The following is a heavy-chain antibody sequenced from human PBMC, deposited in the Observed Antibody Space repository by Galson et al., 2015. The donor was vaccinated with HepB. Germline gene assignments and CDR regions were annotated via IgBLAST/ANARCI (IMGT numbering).Heavy chain of an antibody. CDR3: AKVFPEKTDGWYRQARYYFDS. D-gene: IGHD6-19*01. CDR2: ITPSGDNT. CDR1: GFTFSYYA. V-gene: IGHV3-23*01. Sequence: SLRLSCAASGFTFSYYAMSWVRQAPGKGLEWVSAITPSGDNTFSADSMKGRFIISRDNSQNTLFLQLNSLRPDDTAIYFCAKVFPEKTDGWYRQARYYFDSWGQGARVTVPS. J-gene: IGHJ4*02.